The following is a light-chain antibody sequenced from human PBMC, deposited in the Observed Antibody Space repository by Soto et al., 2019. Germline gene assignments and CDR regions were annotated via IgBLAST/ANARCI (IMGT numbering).Light chain of an antibody. J-gene: IGKJ5*01. CDR1: QDISNY. V-gene: IGKV1-33*01. Sequence: DIQMTQSPSSLSASVGERVTITCQASQDISNYLNWYQQKPGKAPKLLIYDASDLETGVPSRFSGSGSGTDFTFTISSLQHEDIATYYCQQYDNLPITFGQGTRLEIK. CDR2: DAS. CDR3: QQYDNLPIT.